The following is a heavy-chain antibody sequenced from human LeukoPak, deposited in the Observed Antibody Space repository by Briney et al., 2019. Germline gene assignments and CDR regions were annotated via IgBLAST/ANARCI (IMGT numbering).Heavy chain of an antibody. V-gene: IGHV1-2*02. Sequence: ASVKVSCKASGYTFTDYYMHWVRQAPGQGLEWMGWINPNSGGTNYAQKFQGRVTMTRDTSISTAYMELSRLRSDDTAVYYCARQTLGYCSGGSCSYTESWFDPWGQGTLVTVSS. J-gene: IGHJ5*02. D-gene: IGHD2-15*01. CDR1: GYTFTDYY. CDR2: INPNSGGT. CDR3: ARQTLGYCSGGSCSYTESWFDP.